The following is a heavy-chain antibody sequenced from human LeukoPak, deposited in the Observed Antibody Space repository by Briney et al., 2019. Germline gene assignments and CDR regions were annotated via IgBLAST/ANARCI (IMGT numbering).Heavy chain of an antibody. D-gene: IGHD1-26*01. J-gene: IGHJ4*02. V-gene: IGHV1-69*13. Sequence: SVKVSCKASGGTFSSYAISWVRQAPGQGLEWMGGIIPIFGTANYTQKFQGRVTITADESTSTAYMELSSLRSEDTAVYYCARGDGSSHLPYDYWGQGTLVTVSS. CDR3: ARGDGSSHLPYDY. CDR1: GGTFSSYA. CDR2: IIPIFGTA.